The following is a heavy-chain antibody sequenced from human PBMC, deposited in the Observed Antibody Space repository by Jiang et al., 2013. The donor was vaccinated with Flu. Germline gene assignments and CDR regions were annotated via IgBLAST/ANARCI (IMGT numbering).Heavy chain of an antibody. CDR1: GFTFSSYA. Sequence: QLVESGGGVVQPGRSLRLSCAASGFTFSSYAMHWVRQAPGKGLEWVAVISYDGSNKYYADSVKGRFTISRDNSKNTLYLQMNSLRAEDTAVYYCASETHNPYYYGSGSYYRWGQGTLVTVSS. CDR3: ASETHNPYYYGSGSYYR. V-gene: IGHV3-30-3*01. J-gene: IGHJ4*02. CDR2: ISYDGSNK. D-gene: IGHD3-10*01.